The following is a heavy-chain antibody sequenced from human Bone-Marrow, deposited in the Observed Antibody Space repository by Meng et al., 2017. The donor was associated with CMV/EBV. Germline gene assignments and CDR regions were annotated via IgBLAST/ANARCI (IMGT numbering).Heavy chain of an antibody. CDR1: GFTFSSYS. CDR3: ARRDFGNAFDI. Sequence: GESLKISCAASGFTFSSYSMNWVRQAPGKGLEWVAFIRYDGSNKYYADSVKGRFTISRDNSKNTLFLQMNSLRAENTAVYYCARRDFGNAFDICGQGTMVTVSS. CDR2: IRYDGSNK. J-gene: IGHJ3*02. V-gene: IGHV3-30*02. D-gene: IGHD3-3*01.